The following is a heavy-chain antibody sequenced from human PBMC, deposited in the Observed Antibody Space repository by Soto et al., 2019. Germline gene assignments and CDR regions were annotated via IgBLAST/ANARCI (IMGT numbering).Heavy chain of an antibody. CDR2: TIPMFGTT. Sequence: QVQLVQSGAEVKKPESSVRVSCKASGGTFNNYAITWVRQAPGQGLEWMGGTIPMFGTTNYAEKIQGRVTITADESTTTAYMELSSLRSEDTAVYYCTRCGIRYHSIGFYLGIDGMDVWGQGTTVIVSS. V-gene: IGHV1-69*12. J-gene: IGHJ6*02. CDR3: TRCGIRYHSIGFYLGIDGMDV. D-gene: IGHD3-22*01. CDR1: GGTFNNYA.